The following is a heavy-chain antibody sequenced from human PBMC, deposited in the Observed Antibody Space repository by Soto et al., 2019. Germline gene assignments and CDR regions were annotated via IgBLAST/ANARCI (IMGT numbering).Heavy chain of an antibody. Sequence: SETLSLTCAVSGDSISNGDWWNWVRQPPGKGLEWIGAIHPSGDTNYNPSLKSRLTISVDNFKNLFSLKLSSVTAADTAVYYCARQQFYYDSSGSLFDYWGQGTLVTVSS. D-gene: IGHD3-22*01. CDR3: ARQQFYYDSSGSLFDY. CDR2: IHPSGDT. V-gene: IGHV4-4*02. CDR1: GDSISNGDW. J-gene: IGHJ4*02.